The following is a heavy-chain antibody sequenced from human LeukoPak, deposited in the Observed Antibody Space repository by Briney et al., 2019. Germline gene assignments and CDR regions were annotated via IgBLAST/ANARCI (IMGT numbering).Heavy chain of an antibody. J-gene: IGHJ4*02. CDR3: ASTPPPGGYSSSWREYYFDY. CDR2: IYTSGST. Sequence: PSETLSLTCTVSGGSITIYYWSWIRQPAGKGLEWIGRIYTSGSTNYNPSLKSRVTMSVDTSKNQFSLKLSSVTAADTAVYYCASTPPPGGYSSSWREYYFDYWGQGTLVTVSS. V-gene: IGHV4-4*07. CDR1: GGSITIYY. D-gene: IGHD6-13*01.